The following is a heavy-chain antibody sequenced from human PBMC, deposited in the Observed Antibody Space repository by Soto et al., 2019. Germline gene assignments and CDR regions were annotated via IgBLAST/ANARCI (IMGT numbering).Heavy chain of an antibody. CDR2: IYDSGST. J-gene: IGHJ4*02. CDR1: GGSISSYY. CDR3: ARATVTTGSHGY. D-gene: IGHD4-4*01. Sequence: SETLSLTCTVSGGSISSYYWSWIRQPPGKGLEWIGYIYDSGSTNYNPSLKSRVTISVDMSKNQFSLKLSSVTAADTAVYYCARATVTTGSHGYWGQGTLVTVSS. V-gene: IGHV4-59*12.